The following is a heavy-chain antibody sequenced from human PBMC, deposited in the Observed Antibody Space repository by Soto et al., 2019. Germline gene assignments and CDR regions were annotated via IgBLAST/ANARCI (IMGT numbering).Heavy chain of an antibody. CDR1: GFTFSSYW. Sequence: PGGSLRLSCAASGFTFSSYWMSWVRQAPGKGLEWVANIKQDGSEKYYVDSVKGRFTISRDNAKNSLYLQMNSLRAEDTAVYYSARVGXCIGGGYYGYGMDVWGQGTTVTVSS. D-gene: IGHD2-8*02. V-gene: IGHV3-7*05. CDR2: IKQDGSEK. CDR3: ARVGXCIGGGYYGYGMDV. J-gene: IGHJ6*02.